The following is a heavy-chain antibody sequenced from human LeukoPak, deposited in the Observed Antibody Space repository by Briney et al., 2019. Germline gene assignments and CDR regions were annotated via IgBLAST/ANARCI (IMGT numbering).Heavy chain of an antibody. CDR3: ARQGCSSTSCYDTNWFDP. Sequence: SETLSLTCTVSGYSISSGYYWGWVRQPPGKGLEWIGSIYHSGSTYYNPSLKSRVTISVDTSKNQFSLKLSSVTAADTAVYYCARQGCSSTSCYDTNWFDPWGQGTLVTVSS. CDR1: GYSISSGYY. CDR2: IYHSGST. V-gene: IGHV4-38-2*02. D-gene: IGHD2-2*01. J-gene: IGHJ5*02.